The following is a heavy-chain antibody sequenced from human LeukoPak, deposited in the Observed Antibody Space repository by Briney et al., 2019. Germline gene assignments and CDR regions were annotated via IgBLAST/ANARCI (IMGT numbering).Heavy chain of an antibody. V-gene: IGHV3-7*01. CDR2: IKQDGSHK. J-gene: IGHJ4*02. CDR1: GFTFSTYW. CDR3: VREEGY. Sequence: PGGSLRLSCAASGFTFSTYWMYWVRQAPGRGLEWVANIKQDGSHKYYVDSVKGRFTISRDNAKNSLYLQMNSLRVEDTAVYYCVREEGYWGQGTLVTVSS.